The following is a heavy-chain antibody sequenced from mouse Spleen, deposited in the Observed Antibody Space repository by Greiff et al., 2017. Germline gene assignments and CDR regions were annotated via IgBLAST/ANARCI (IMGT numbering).Heavy chain of an antibody. D-gene: IGHD1-1*01. CDR3: AKCSGSSFDY. CDR2: IDPSDSYT. V-gene: IGHV1-50*01. Sequence: QVQLQQPGAELVKPGASVKLSCKASGYTFTSYWMQWVKQRPGQGLEWIGEIDPSDSYTNYNQKFKGKATLTVDTSSSTAYMQLSSLTSDDSAVYYCAKCSGSSFDYWGQGTTLTVSS. CDR1: GYTFTSYW. J-gene: IGHJ2*01.